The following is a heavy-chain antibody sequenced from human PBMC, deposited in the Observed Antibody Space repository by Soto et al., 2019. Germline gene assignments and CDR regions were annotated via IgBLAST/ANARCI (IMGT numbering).Heavy chain of an antibody. CDR2: IYPGDSDT. CDR1: GYSFTSYW. Sequence: PGESLKISCKGSGYSFTSYWIGWVRQMPGKGLEWMGIIYPGDSDTRYSPSFQGQVTISADKSISTAYLQWSSLKASDTAMYYCVRQEDPGYDTLTGYYYYYYGMDVWGQGTTVTVSS. J-gene: IGHJ6*02. D-gene: IGHD3-9*01. V-gene: IGHV5-51*01. CDR3: VRQEDPGYDTLTGYYYYYYGMDV.